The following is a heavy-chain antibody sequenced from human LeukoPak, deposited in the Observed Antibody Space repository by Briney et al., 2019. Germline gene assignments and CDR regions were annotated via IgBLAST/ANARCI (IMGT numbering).Heavy chain of an antibody. J-gene: IGHJ4*02. CDR1: GGSISSSSYY. V-gene: IGHV4-39*07. D-gene: IGHD5-18*01. CDR2: IYYSGST. Sequence: PSETLSLTCTVSGGSISSSSYYWGWIRQPPGKGLEWIGSIYYSGSTYYNPSLKSRVTISVDTSKNQFSLKLSSVTAADTAVYYCARGRTAMGKGEIYNDYWGQGTLVTVSS. CDR3: ARGRTAMGKGEIYNDY.